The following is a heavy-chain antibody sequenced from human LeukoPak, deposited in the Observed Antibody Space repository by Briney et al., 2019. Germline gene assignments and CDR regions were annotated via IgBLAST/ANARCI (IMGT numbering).Heavy chain of an antibody. Sequence: SGPTLVKPTQTLTLTCTFSGFSLSTSGMCVSWIRQPPGKALEWLARIDWDDDKYYSTSLKTRLTISKDTSKNQVVLTMTNMDPVDTATYYCARLTPLERTDVAFIDIWGQGTMATVSS. CDR2: IDWDDDK. V-gene: IGHV2-70*11. D-gene: IGHD1-1*01. CDR1: GFSLSTSGMC. CDR3: ARLTPLERTDVAFIDI. J-gene: IGHJ3*02.